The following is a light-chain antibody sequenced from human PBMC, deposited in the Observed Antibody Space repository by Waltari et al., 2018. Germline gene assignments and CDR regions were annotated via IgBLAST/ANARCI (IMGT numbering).Light chain of an antibody. CDR1: PSNIESNT. J-gene: IGLJ1*01. CDR2: SNK. V-gene: IGLV1-44*01. CDR3: ASWDDRLHGFV. Sequence: QSVLTQPPSASGTPGQRITVSCSGSPSNIESNTVNWYQQLPGRAPKLRLYSNKERPSVVSDRLSGSKSGMSAALAISGLHAEDEADYYCASWDDRLHGFVFGTGTKVTV.